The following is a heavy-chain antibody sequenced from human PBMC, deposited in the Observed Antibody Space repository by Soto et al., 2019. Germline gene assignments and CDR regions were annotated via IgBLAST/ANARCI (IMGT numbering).Heavy chain of an antibody. CDR2: IVVGSGNT. D-gene: IGHD3-10*01. Sequence: ASVKVSCKASGFTFTSSAMQWVRQARGQRLEWIGWIVVGSGNTNYAQKFQERVTITRDMSTSTAYMELSRLRSDDTAVYYCARDARGDEAPMDYWGQGTLVTVS. V-gene: IGHV1-58*02. J-gene: IGHJ4*02. CDR3: ARDARGDEAPMDY. CDR1: GFTFTSSA.